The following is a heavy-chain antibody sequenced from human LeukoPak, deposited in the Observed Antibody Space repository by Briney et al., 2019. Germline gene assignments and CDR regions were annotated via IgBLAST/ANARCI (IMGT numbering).Heavy chain of an antibody. CDR2: IKQDGSEK. J-gene: IGHJ4*02. CDR1: GFTFSSYW. Sequence: PGGSLRLSCAASGFTFSSYWMSWVRQAPGKGLEWVANIKQDGSEKSYVDSVKGRFTISRDNAKSSLYLQMNSLRAEDTAVYYCARYGWYVGFDYWGQGTLVTVSS. V-gene: IGHV3-7*01. CDR3: ARYGWYVGFDY. D-gene: IGHD6-19*01.